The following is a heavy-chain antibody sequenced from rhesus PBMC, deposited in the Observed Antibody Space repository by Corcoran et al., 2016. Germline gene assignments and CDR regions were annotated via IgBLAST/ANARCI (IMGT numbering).Heavy chain of an antibody. V-gene: IGHV1-111*02. D-gene: IGHD4-29*01. Sequence: EVQLVQSGAEVKKPGASVKISCKASGYTFTHYYLHRARQAHGKGLEWMGRVDPEDGEAIHAQKFQDRVTITADTSTDTAYMELSSLRSEDTAVYYCATDQVAAYYFDYWGQGVLVTVSS. CDR2: VDPEDGEA. J-gene: IGHJ4*01. CDR3: ATDQVAAYYFDY. CDR1: GYTFTHYY.